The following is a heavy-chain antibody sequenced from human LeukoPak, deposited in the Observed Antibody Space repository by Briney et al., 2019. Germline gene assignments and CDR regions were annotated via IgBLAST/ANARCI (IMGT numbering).Heavy chain of an antibody. Sequence: SETLSLTCTVFGYSISRYFYWGWIRQPPGKGLEWIGSIYHSGTTYYNPSLKSRVTILVDTSKNQFSLRLSSVTAADTAVYYCATDYDILSGSESPDVFDMWGQGTKVTVSS. D-gene: IGHD3-9*01. J-gene: IGHJ3*02. CDR2: IYHSGTT. CDR1: GYSISRYFY. V-gene: IGHV4-38-2*02. CDR3: ATDYDILSGSESPDVFDM.